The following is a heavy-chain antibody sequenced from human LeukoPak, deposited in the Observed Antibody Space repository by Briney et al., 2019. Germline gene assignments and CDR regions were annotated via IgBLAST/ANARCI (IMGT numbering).Heavy chain of an antibody. D-gene: IGHD3-22*01. CDR1: GGSVSSGSYY. CDR3: ARGGRYYDSSGYYYP. CDR2: IYYSGST. V-gene: IGHV4-61*01. J-gene: IGHJ5*02. Sequence: SETLSLTCTVSGGSVSSGSYYWSWIRQPPGKGLEWIGYIYYSGSTNYNPSLKSRVTISVDTSKNQFSLKLSSVTAADTAVYYCARGGRYYDSSGYYYPWGQGTLVTVSS.